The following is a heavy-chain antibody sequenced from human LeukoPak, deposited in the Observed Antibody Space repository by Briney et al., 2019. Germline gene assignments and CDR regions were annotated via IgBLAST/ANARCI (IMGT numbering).Heavy chain of an antibody. CDR1: DDTFTSYG. J-gene: IGHJ4*02. V-gene: IGHV1-18*01. CDR2: ISAYNGNT. D-gene: IGHD2-21*02. CDR3: ASTIHCGGDCPFEY. Sequence: ASVKVSCKASDDTFTSYGISWVRQAPGQGLEWMGWISAYNGNTNYAQKLQGRVIMTTDTSTSTAYMELRSLRSDDTAVYYCASTIHCGGDCPFEYWGQGTLVTVSS.